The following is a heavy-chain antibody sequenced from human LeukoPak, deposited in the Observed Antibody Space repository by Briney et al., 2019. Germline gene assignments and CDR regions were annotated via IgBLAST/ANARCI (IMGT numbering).Heavy chain of an antibody. CDR2: INPSGGST. Sequence: ASVKVSCKASGYFFTSYYMHWVRQAPGQGLEWMGIINPSGGSTSYAQKFQGRVTMTRDTTTSTVYKELSSLRSEDTAGYFCARARRGVMDYFYYGMDVWGQGTTVTVSS. J-gene: IGHJ6*02. D-gene: IGHD3-16*01. CDR1: GYFFTSYY. V-gene: IGHV1-46*01. CDR3: ARARRGVMDYFYYGMDV.